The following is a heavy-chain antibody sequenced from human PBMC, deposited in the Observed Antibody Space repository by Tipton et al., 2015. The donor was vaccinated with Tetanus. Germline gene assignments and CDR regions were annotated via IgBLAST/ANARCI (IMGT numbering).Heavy chain of an antibody. Sequence: SLRLSCAASGFTFSKHTMNWVRQAPGKGLEWVSSISSSTTYIYYADSVKGRFTITRDNAENSLCLQMNSLRVDDTAVYYCARDLVRRDLAGGVDGFDIWGQGTMVTVSS. CDR2: ISSSTTYI. CDR1: GFTFSKHT. V-gene: IGHV3-21*01. J-gene: IGHJ3*02. D-gene: IGHD1-14*01. CDR3: ARDLVRRDLAGGVDGFDI.